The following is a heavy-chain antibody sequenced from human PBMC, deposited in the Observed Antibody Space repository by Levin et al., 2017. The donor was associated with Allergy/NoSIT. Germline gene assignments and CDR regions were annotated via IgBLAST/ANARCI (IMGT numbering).Heavy chain of an antibody. CDR1: GFTFSSYA. V-gene: IGHV3-23*01. CDR3: AQMRTVTTPHY. CDR2: ISASGGST. Sequence: GESLKISCAASGFTFSSYALSWVRQAPGKGLEWVSAISASGGSTYYADSVKGRFTISRDNSKNTLSLQMNSLKAEDTAVYYCAQMRTVTTPHYWGQGTLVTVSS. J-gene: IGHJ4*02. D-gene: IGHD4-17*01.